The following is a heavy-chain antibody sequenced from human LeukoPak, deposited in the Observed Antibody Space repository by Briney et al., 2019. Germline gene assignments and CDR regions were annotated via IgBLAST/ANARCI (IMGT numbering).Heavy chain of an antibody. CDR1: GYTFTSYA. Sequence: ASVKVSCKASGYTFTSYAINWVRQAPGQGLEWMGWINTDTGNLTFAQDFTGRFVFSLETSVSTAYLQINNLKAEDTAVYYCARARIIALRGITNMGFDPWGQGTLVTVSS. CDR2: INTDTGNL. J-gene: IGHJ5*02. CDR3: ARARIIALRGITNMGFDP. D-gene: IGHD3-10*01. V-gene: IGHV7-4-1*02.